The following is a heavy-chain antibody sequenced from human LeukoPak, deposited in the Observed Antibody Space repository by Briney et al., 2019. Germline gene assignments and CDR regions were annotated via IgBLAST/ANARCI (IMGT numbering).Heavy chain of an antibody. Sequence: GGSLRLSCAASGFTFSDYYMSWIRQAPGKGLEWVSYISSSGSTIYYADSVKGRFTISRDNAKNSLYLQMNSLRAEDTAVYYCARVGGTKDIVVVVEYYFDYWGQGTLVTVSS. CDR3: ARVGGTKDIVVVVEYYFDY. J-gene: IGHJ4*02. CDR2: ISSSGSTI. CDR1: GFTFSDYY. D-gene: IGHD2-15*01. V-gene: IGHV3-11*01.